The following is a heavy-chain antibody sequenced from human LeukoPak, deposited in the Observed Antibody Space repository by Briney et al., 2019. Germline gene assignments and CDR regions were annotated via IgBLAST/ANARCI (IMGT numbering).Heavy chain of an antibody. J-gene: IGHJ4*02. V-gene: IGHV1-69*05. CDR2: IIPIFGTA. CDR1: GGTFSSYA. CDR3: ARLGNYYDSSGYFDY. D-gene: IGHD3-22*01. Sequence: SVKVSCKASGGTFSSYAISWVRQAPGQGLEWMGRIIPIFGTANYAQKFQGRVTITTDESTSTAYMELSSLRSEDTAMYYCARLGNYYDSSGYFDYWGQGTLVTVSS.